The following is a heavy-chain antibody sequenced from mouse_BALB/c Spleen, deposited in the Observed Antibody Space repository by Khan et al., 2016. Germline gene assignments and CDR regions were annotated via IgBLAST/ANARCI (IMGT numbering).Heavy chain of an antibody. CDR3: AADDSFAY. CDR2: IYWDDDK. D-gene: IGHD2-13*01. Sequence: QVTLKESGPGILQPSQTLSLTCSFSGFSLSTSGMGVSWIRQPSGKGLEWLANIYWDDDKRYHPSLKSRPTISKDTSSNQVFLKITSVDSADTATYYCAADDSFAYWGQGTLVTVSA. J-gene: IGHJ3*01. CDR1: GFSLSTSGMG. V-gene: IGHV8-12*01.